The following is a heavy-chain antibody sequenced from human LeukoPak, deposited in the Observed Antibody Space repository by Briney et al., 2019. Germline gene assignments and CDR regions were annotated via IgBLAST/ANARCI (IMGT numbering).Heavy chain of an antibody. CDR2: IYYGGTT. Sequence: SETLSLTCTVSGGSISSYYWSWIRQPPGKGLEWIGYIYYGGTTNYNPSLKSRVTISVDTSKNQFSLKLSSVTAADTAVYYCAKDLVSSGYYTGWGQGTLVTVSS. CDR3: AKDLVSSGYYTG. D-gene: IGHD3-22*01. J-gene: IGHJ4*02. CDR1: GGSISSYY. V-gene: IGHV4-59*01.